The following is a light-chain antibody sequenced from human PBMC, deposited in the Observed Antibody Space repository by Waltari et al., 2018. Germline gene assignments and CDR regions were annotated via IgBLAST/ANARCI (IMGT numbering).Light chain of an antibody. J-gene: IGLJ2*01. CDR1: SSDVGGYNS. Sequence: QSALTQPPSASGSPGQSVTISCTGTSSDVGGYNSVSWYQQHPGKAPKLMIYEVTKRPSGVPDRFSGSKSGDTASLTVSGLQVDDEADYYCSSYAGRNNFVVFGGGTKLTVL. CDR3: SSYAGRNNFVV. V-gene: IGLV2-8*01. CDR2: EVT.